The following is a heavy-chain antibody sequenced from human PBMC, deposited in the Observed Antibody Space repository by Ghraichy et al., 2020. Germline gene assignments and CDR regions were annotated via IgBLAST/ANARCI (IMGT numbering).Heavy chain of an antibody. V-gene: IGHV4-59*01. Sequence: LSLTCSVFGVSMTSYYWNWIRQPPGKGLEWIGYIYYTGSTSYSSSLESRVTMSVDTSKNQFSLKLTSVTTADTAVYYCASSGIRASAFDPWGQGTLVTVSS. CDR1: GVSMTSYY. CDR2: IYYTGST. CDR3: ASSGIRASAFDP. J-gene: IGHJ5*02. D-gene: IGHD1-14*01.